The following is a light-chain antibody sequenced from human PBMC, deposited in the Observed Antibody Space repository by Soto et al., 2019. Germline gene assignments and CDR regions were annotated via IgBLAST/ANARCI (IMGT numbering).Light chain of an antibody. J-gene: IGKJ5*01. V-gene: IGKV3-15*01. Sequence: EIVVTQSPATLSVSPGERATLSCRASQSVGNNFAWYQQKPGQAPRLLIFATSTRATGVPARFSGSGSGTEFTLTISSLQSEDFAVYYCQQYNNWPPITFGQGTRLEIK. CDR1: QSVGNN. CDR2: ATS. CDR3: QQYNNWPPIT.